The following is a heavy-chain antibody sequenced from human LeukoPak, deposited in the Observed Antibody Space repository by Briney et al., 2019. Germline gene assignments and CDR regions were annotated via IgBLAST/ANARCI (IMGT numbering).Heavy chain of an antibody. V-gene: IGHV3-74*01. CDR2: INSDGSST. D-gene: IGHD1-7*01. J-gene: IGHJ4*02. CDR1: GFTFSSYW. Sequence: GGSLRLPCAASGFTFSSYWMHWVRQALGKGLVWVSRINSDGSSTSYADSVKGRFTISRDNAKNTLYLQMNSLRAEDTAVYYCARGITGTTLLNYWGQGTLVTVSS. CDR3: ARGITGTTLLNY.